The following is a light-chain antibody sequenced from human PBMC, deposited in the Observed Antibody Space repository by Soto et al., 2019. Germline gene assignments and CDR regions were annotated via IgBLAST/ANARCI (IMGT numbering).Light chain of an antibody. CDR1: QSVSSSY. V-gene: IGKV3-20*01. CDR3: QQYGSSPPWT. CDR2: GAS. J-gene: IGKJ1*01. Sequence: EIVLTQSPGTLSLSPGERATLSCRASQSVSSSYLAWYQQKPGQAPRLLIYGASSRATGIPDRFSGSGSGTDLTLTISRLEPEDFAVYYCQQYGSSPPWTFGQGTKV.